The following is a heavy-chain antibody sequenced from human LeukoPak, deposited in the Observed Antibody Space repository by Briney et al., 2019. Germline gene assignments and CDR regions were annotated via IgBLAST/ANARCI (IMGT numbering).Heavy chain of an antibody. J-gene: IGHJ4*02. D-gene: IGHD6-25*01. CDR1: GFTFSNYA. Sequence: GGSLRLSCAASGFTFSNYAMTWVRQAPGKGLEWVSSISASGDRTYYTESVKGRFTVSRDNSKNTLYLQMNSLRAEDTAVYYCARVSIGGSADYWGQGTLVTVSS. V-gene: IGHV3-23*01. CDR3: ARVSIGGSADY. CDR2: ISASGDRT.